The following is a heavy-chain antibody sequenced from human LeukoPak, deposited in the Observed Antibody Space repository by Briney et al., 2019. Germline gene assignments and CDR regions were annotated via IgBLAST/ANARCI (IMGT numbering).Heavy chain of an antibody. CDR2: IYYSGST. D-gene: IGHD3-10*01. CDR1: GGSISSSSYY. Sequence: PSETLSLTGTVYGGSISSSSYYWGGIRQPPGKVLEWIGSIYYSGSTYYNPSLKSRLTISVDTSKNQFSLNLSSVTAADTAVYYCARHDDFDYYGSGSYQYWGQGTLVTVSS. V-gene: IGHV4-39*01. J-gene: IGHJ4*02. CDR3: ARHDDFDYYGSGSYQY.